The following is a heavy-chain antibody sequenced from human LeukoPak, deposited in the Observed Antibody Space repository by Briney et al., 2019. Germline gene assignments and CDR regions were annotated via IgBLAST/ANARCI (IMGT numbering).Heavy chain of an antibody. D-gene: IGHD6-13*01. J-gene: IGHJ4*02. CDR1: GGSISSYY. CDR2: IYYSGST. V-gene: IGHV4-59*01. CDR3: ARGIAAAGTVFDY. Sequence: SETLSLTCTVSGGSISSYYWSWIRQPPGKGLEWIGYIYYSGSTNYNPSLKSRVTISVDTSKNQFSLKLSSVTAADTAVYYCARGIAAAGTVFDYWGQGTLVTV.